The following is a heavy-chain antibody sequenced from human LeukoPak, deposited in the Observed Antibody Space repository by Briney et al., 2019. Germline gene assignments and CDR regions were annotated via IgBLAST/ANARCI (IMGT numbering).Heavy chain of an antibody. J-gene: IGHJ6*03. Sequence: GGSLRLSCAVSGFIFSSYWMSWVRQAPGKGLEWVANIKQGGSEKYYVDSVKGRFTISRDNAKNSLYLQMNSLRAEDTAVYYCARGVWLGAAAGTGYMDVWGKGTTVTVSS. CDR2: IKQGGSEK. CDR1: GFIFSSYW. CDR3: ARGVWLGAAAGTGYMDV. V-gene: IGHV3-7*01. D-gene: IGHD6-13*01.